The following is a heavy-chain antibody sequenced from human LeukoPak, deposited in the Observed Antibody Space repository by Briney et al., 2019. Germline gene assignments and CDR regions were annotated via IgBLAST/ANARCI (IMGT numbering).Heavy chain of an antibody. Sequence: ASVKVSCKASGYTFTGYHMHWVRQAPGQGLEWMGRINPNSGDTNYAQKFQGRVTMTRDTFISTAYMELSRLRSDDTAVYYCARDYCSSTSCLFDYWGQGTLVTVSS. CDR3: ARDYCSSTSCLFDY. CDR2: INPNSGDT. CDR1: GYTFTGYH. V-gene: IGHV1-2*06. D-gene: IGHD2-2*01. J-gene: IGHJ4*02.